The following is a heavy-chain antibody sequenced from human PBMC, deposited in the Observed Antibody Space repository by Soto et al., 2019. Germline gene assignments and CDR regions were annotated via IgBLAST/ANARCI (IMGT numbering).Heavy chain of an antibody. V-gene: IGHV1-2*04. CDR2: INPNSGGT. D-gene: IGHD6-19*01. J-gene: IGHJ4*02. Sequence: ASVKVSCKASGYTFTGYYMHWVRQAPGQGLEWMGWINPNSGGTNYAQKFQGWVTMTRDTSISTAYMELSRLRSDGTAVYYCARAPNSSGWYDYWGQGTLVTVSS. CDR1: GYTFTGYY. CDR3: ARAPNSSGWYDY.